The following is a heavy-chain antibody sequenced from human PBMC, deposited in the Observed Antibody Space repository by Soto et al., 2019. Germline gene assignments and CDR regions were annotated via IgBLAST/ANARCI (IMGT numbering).Heavy chain of an antibody. J-gene: IGHJ4*02. CDR1: GFTFSSHV. D-gene: IGHD3-10*01. CDR2: ISGGDTGT. V-gene: IGHV3-23*01. Sequence: GGSLRLSCAASGFTFSSHVRSWVRQAPGKGLEWVSAISGGDTGTFYADSVKGRFTVSSDNSKTTVFLQMNSLRADDTAVYYCAHAGGVYLDYWGQGTLVTVSS. CDR3: AHAGGVYLDY.